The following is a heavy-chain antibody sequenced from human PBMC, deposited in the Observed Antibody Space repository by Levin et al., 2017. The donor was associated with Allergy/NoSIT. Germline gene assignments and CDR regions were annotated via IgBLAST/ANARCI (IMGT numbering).Heavy chain of an antibody. CDR3: ARHRIVAVVTAADY. CDR1: AGSISSSDYY. Sequence: SQTLSLTCTVSAGSISSSDYYWGWIRQPPGKGLEWIGSIDYSGKTYYNPSFKSRVTISADTSKNQFSLKLSSVIAADTAVYYCARHRIVAVVTAADYWGQGTLVTVSS. D-gene: IGHD3-3*02. V-gene: IGHV4-39*01. J-gene: IGHJ4*02. CDR2: IDYSGKT.